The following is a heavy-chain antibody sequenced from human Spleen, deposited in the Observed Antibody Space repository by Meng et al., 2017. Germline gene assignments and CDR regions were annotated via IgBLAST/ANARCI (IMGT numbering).Heavy chain of an antibody. CDR2: INETRDT. V-gene: IGHV4-34*01. CDR3: ARTGFGEYF. D-gene: IGHD3-10*01. Sequence: QVRLQQGGAGLLRPSETLSLTCAVHGGSFRRYYWNWIRQSPGKGLEWIGEINETRDTNYNPSLKSRVTISVDTPKNQFSLKLTSVTAADTAVYFCARTGFGEYFWGQGALVTVSS. J-gene: IGHJ4*02. CDR1: GGSFRRYY.